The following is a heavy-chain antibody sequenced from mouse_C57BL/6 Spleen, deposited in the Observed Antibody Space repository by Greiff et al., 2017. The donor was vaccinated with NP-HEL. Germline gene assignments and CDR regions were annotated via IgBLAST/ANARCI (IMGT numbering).Heavy chain of an antibody. CDR3: ARVKAVYYFDY. J-gene: IGHJ2*01. D-gene: IGHD2-13*01. Sequence: EVKVEESGGGLVKPGGSLKLSCAASGFTFSDYGMHWVRQAPEKGLEWVAYISTGSGTIYYADTVKGRVTISRDNAKNTLFLQMSSLMYEDTAMYYCARVKAVYYFDYWGQGTTLTVSS. V-gene: IGHV5-17*03. CDR1: GFTFSDYG. CDR2: ISTGSGTI.